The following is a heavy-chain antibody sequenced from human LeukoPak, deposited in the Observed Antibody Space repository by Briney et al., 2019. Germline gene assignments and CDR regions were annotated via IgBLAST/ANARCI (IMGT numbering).Heavy chain of an antibody. V-gene: IGHV3-48*04. CDR2: ITATSGSV. CDR3: ARCDSYSSSWSRQFDY. Sequence: GGSPRLSCTGSNFSFGYYGMNWVRQAPGKGLEWLSYITATSGSVYYADSVKGHFTISRDNSKNSLYLQIDGLRAEDTAVYYCARCDSYSSSWSRQFDYWGQGTLAIVSS. CDR1: NFSFGYYG. J-gene: IGHJ4*02. D-gene: IGHD6-13*01.